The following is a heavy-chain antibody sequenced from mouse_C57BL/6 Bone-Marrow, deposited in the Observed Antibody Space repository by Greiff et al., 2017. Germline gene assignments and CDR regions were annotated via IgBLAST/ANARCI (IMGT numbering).Heavy chain of an antibody. Sequence: VQLQQPGAELVKPGASVKMSCKASGYTFTSYWITWVKQRPGQGLEWIGDIYPGSGSTNYNEKFKSKATLTVDTSSSTAYMQLSSLTSEDSAVYYGARSGSSSNYYAMDYWGQGTSVTVSS. CDR3: ARSGSSSNYYAMDY. V-gene: IGHV1-55*01. J-gene: IGHJ4*01. D-gene: IGHD1-1*01. CDR1: GYTFTSYW. CDR2: IYPGSGST.